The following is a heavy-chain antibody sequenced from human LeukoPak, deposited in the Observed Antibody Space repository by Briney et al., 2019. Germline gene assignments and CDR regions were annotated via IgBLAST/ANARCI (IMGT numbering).Heavy chain of an antibody. CDR1: GFTFSSYS. D-gene: IGHD2-2*01. Sequence: TGGSLRLSCAASGFTFSSYSMNWVRQAPGKGLEWVSSISSSSSYIYYADSVKGRFTISRDNAKNSLYLQMNSLRAEDTAVYYCARAHIVVVPAANPKGGTLPDYWGQGTLVTVSS. CDR2: ISSSSSYI. V-gene: IGHV3-21*01. J-gene: IGHJ4*02. CDR3: ARAHIVVVPAANPKGGTLPDY.